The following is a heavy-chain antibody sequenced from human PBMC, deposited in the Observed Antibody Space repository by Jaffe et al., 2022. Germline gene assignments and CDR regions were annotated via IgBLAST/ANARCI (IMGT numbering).Heavy chain of an antibody. J-gene: IGHJ4*02. CDR1: RFTFNSYD. D-gene: IGHD3-10*01. Sequence: EVQLVESGGGLVQPGGSLRLSCAASRFTFNSYDMHWVRQAPGKGLEWISYIRSSGEATLYADSVKGRFTVSRDNAKNSLYLQMNSLGAEDTAVYYCAREGSYYFDYWGQGTLVTISS. V-gene: IGHV3-48*03. CDR3: AREGSYYFDY. CDR2: IRSSGEAT.